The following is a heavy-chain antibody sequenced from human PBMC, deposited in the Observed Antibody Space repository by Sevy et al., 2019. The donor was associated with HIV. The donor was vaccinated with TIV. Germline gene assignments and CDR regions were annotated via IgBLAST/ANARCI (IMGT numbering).Heavy chain of an antibody. D-gene: IGHD4-17*01. J-gene: IGHJ3*02. CDR3: AREKGTVTILSAFDI. V-gene: IGHV4-59*01. CDR2: IYDSGHT. CDR1: GGSFSTYS. Sequence: SETLSLTCTVSGGSFSTYSWNWIRQSPWKGLEWIGYIYDSGHTNYNPSLKSRVTISVDTSKNQFSLKLNSVTAADTAVYYCAREKGTVTILSAFDIWGQGTRVTVSS.